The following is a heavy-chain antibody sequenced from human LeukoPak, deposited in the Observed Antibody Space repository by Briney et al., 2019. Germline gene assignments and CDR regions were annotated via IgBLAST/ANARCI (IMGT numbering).Heavy chain of an antibody. CDR1: GGSFTTHY. V-gene: IGHV4-59*11. Sequence: SETLSLTCTVSGGSFTTHYWSWIRQPPGKGLEWIGYISYIGSTNYNPSLKSRVTISIDTSKNEVSLMLTSVTDADTAVYYCASDSISMNAFDAWGQGTMVTVSS. CDR3: ASDSISMNAFDA. D-gene: IGHD3-22*01. J-gene: IGHJ3*01. CDR2: ISYIGST.